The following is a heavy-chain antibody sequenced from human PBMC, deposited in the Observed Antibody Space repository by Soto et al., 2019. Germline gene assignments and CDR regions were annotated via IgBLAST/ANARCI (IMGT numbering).Heavy chain of an antibody. J-gene: IGHJ6*02. Sequence: QVQLVQSGAEVKKPGSSVKVSCKASGGTFSSYAISWVRQAPGQGLEWMGGIIPIFGTANYAQKFQGRVTITADESTSTAYMELSSLRSEDTAVYYSARDNPQRLRPRYYSGMDVWGQGTTVIVSS. V-gene: IGHV1-69*12. CDR1: GGTFSSYA. CDR2: IIPIFGTA. CDR3: ARDNPQRLRPRYYSGMDV. D-gene: IGHD6-25*01.